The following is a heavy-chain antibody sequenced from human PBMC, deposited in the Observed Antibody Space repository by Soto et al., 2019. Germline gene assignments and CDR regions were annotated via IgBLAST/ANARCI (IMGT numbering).Heavy chain of an antibody. Sequence: GESLKISCKGSGYSFTSYCIGWVLQMPWKGLEWMGIIYPGDSDTRYSPSFQGQVTISADKSISTAYLQWSSLKASDTAMYYCARRQAAGVFYYGMDVWGQGTTVTVSS. D-gene: IGHD6-13*01. CDR3: ARRQAAGVFYYGMDV. V-gene: IGHV5-51*01. CDR2: IYPGDSDT. J-gene: IGHJ6*02. CDR1: GYSFTSYC.